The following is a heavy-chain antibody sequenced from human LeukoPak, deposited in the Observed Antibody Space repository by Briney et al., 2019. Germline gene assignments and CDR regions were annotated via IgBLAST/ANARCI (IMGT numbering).Heavy chain of an antibody. Sequence: ASVKVSCKASGSTFTAYFVHWVRQAPGQGLEWMGCIGPNSGEKNFAQKFQGRVTMTSDTSISTAYMELSRLRFDDTAVYYCAEDRGEKMDVWGQGTTVIVSS. CDR2: IGPNSGEK. D-gene: IGHD3-10*01. J-gene: IGHJ6*02. CDR3: AEDRGEKMDV. V-gene: IGHV1-2*02. CDR1: GSTFTAYF.